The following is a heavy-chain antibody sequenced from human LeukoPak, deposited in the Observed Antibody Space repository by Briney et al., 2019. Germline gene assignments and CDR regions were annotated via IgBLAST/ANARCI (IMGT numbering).Heavy chain of an antibody. CDR3: AKDHIYVQQQLVPRGGGY. Sequence: GGSLRLSCAASGFTFSSYAMSWVRQAPGKGLEWVSATSGSGGSTYYADSARGRFTISRDNSKNTLYLQMNSLRAEDTAVYYCAKDHIYVQQQLVPRGGGYWGQGTLVTVSS. CDR1: GFTFSSYA. V-gene: IGHV3-23*01. D-gene: IGHD6-13*01. J-gene: IGHJ4*02. CDR2: TSGSGGST.